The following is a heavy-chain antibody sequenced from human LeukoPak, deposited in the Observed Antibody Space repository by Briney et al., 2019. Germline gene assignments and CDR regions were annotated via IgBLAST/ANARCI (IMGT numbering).Heavy chain of an antibody. J-gene: IGHJ4*02. Sequence: SETLSLTCTVSGASISSGGYYWSWIRQHPGKGLEWIGYISYSGSTNYNPSLKSRVTMSIDTSKNQFSLKLTSVTAADTAVYYCARGQWLDNSWGQGTLVTVSS. CDR3: ARGQWLDNS. CDR1: GASISSGGYY. CDR2: ISYSGST. V-gene: IGHV4-31*03. D-gene: IGHD6-19*01.